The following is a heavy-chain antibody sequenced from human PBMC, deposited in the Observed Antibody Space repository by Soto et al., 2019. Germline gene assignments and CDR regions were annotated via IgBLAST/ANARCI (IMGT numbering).Heavy chain of an antibody. CDR3: ARDGYSGRSDVIDT. CDR1: GFTFSAYT. J-gene: IGHJ3*02. V-gene: IGHV3-30-3*01. Sequence: QVQLVECGGGVVQPGRSLRLSCAASGFTFSAYTMHWVRQPPGKGLEWVAVISYDGNNERYTDPVKGRFTVSRDNSKSRLYLQMNSLKSADTAVYYCARDGYSGRSDVIDTWGQGTMVTVSS. CDR2: ISYDGNNE. D-gene: IGHD1-26*01.